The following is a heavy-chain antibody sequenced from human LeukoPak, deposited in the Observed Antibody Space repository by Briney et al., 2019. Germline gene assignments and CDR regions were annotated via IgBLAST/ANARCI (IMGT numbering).Heavy chain of an antibody. Sequence: GGSLRLSCAASGFTFSSYAMSWVRQAPGKGLEWLSGISGRAGSTYYADSVKGRITISRDNSKNTLYLQMNSLIAEDTDVYFCANTSVAVGGTFEGPYFDCWGQGTLVTVSS. D-gene: IGHD6-19*01. V-gene: IGHV3-23*01. CDR1: GFTFSSYA. CDR2: ISGRAGST. J-gene: IGHJ4*02. CDR3: ANTSVAVGGTFEGPYFDC.